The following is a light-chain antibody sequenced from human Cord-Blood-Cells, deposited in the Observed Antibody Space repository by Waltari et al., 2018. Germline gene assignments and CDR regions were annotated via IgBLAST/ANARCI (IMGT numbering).Light chain of an antibody. CDR3: QSYDSSLSGVV. Sequence: QSVLTQPPSVSGAPGQRVTISCTGSSSNIGAGYDVHWYQQLPGTAPKLLIYGTSNRPSGVPDRFFGSKSGTSASLAITGLQAEDEADYYCQSYDSSLSGVVFGGGTKLTVL. V-gene: IGLV1-40*01. J-gene: IGLJ2*01. CDR2: GTS. CDR1: SSNIGAGYD.